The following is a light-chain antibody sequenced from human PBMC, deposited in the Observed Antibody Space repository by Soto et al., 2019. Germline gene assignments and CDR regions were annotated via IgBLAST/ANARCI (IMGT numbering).Light chain of an antibody. CDR2: WAS. J-gene: IGKJ4*01. CDR3: QQYFSRPFT. Sequence: DIVMTQSTDSLAVSLGERATINCKSSRSVFYRTNSKNYLAWYQHKPGQPPKLLIYWASTRESGVPARFSGSGSGTEFNFTISSLQAEDVAVYYCQQYFSRPFTFGGGTKVEIK. CDR1: RSVFYRTNSKNY. V-gene: IGKV4-1*01.